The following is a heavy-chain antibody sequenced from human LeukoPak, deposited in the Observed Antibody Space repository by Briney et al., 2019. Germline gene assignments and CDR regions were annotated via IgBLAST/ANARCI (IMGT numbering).Heavy chain of an antibody. CDR1: GGTFSSYA. D-gene: IGHD2-2*01. V-gene: IGHV1-69*13. CDR2: IIPFFGTT. Sequence: ASVKVSCKAPGGTFSSYAISWVRQAPGQGLEWMGGIIPFFGTTNYAQKFQGRVTITADESTSTAYMELSSLRSEDTAMYYCARDRCSSTSCYNWFDPWGQGTLVTVSS. J-gene: IGHJ5*02. CDR3: ARDRCSSTSCYNWFDP.